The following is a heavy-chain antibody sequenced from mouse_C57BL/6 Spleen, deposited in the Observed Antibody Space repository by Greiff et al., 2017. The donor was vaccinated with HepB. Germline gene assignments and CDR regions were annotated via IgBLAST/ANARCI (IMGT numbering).Heavy chain of an antibody. D-gene: IGHD2-5*01. CDR3: AGSNFPWFAY. V-gene: IGHV1-76*01. Sequence: QVQLQQSGAELVRPGASVKLSCKASGYTFTDYYINWVKQRPGQGLEWIARIYPGSGNTYYNEKFKGKATLTAEKSSSTAYMQLSSLTSEDSAVYFCAGSNFPWFAYWGQGTLVTVSA. J-gene: IGHJ3*01. CDR2: IYPGSGNT. CDR1: GYTFTDYY.